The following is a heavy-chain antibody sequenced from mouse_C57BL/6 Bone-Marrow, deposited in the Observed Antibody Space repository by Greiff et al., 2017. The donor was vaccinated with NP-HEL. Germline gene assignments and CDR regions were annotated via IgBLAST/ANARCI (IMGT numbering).Heavy chain of an antibody. D-gene: IGHD2-4*01. J-gene: IGHJ2*01. CDR2: IYYSGTI. Sequence: DVQLQESGPGLVKPSQTVFLTCTVTGISITTGNYRWSWIRQFPGNKLEWIGYIYYSGTITYNPSLTSRTTITRDTPKNQFFLEMNFLTAEDTATYYCARGYYDYDGGYFGYWGQGTTLTVSS. CDR1: GISITTGNYR. CDR3: ARGYYDYDGGYFGY. V-gene: IGHV3-5*01.